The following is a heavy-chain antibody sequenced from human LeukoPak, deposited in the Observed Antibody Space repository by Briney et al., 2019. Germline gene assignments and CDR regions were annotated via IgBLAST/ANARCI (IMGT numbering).Heavy chain of an antibody. V-gene: IGHV3-7*01. CDR3: ARDWWGLGDRNSASRYRLT. CDR2: IKQDGSEK. CDR1: GFTLSSYW. Sequence: GGSLRLSCAASGFTLSSYWMSWDRQAPGKGLEWVAIIKQDGSEKYYVDSVKGRFTISRDNAKNSLYLQMNSLRAEDTAVYYCARDWWGLGDRNSASRYRLTWGQGILVTVSS. J-gene: IGHJ4*02. D-gene: IGHD2-2*01.